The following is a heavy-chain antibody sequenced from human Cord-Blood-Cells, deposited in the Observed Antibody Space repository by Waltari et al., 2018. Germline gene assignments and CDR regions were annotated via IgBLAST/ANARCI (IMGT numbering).Heavy chain of an antibody. V-gene: IGHV4-34*01. D-gene: IGHD6-13*01. Sequence: QVQLQQWGAGLLKPSETLSLTCAVYGGSFSGYYWSWIRQPPGKGLEWIGEINHSGGTNYNPSLKSRVTISVDTSKNQFSLKLSSVTAADTAVYYCARHSSWYRYFDLWGRGTLVTVSS. CDR1: GGSFSGYY. CDR2: INHSGGT. CDR3: ARHSSWYRYFDL. J-gene: IGHJ2*01.